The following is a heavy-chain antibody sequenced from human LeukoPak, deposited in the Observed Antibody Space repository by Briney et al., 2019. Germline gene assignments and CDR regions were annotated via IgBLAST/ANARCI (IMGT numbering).Heavy chain of an antibody. J-gene: IGHJ4*02. CDR1: GFTFSSYA. Sequence: GGSLRLSCAASGFTFSSYAMSWVRQAPGKGLEGVSAISGSGGSTYYADSVKGRFTISSDNSKNTLYLQLNSLRAEDTAVYYCAKVELQPDYGGKGYWGQGTLVTVSS. V-gene: IGHV3-23*01. CDR3: AKVELQPDYGGKGY. CDR2: ISGSGGST. D-gene: IGHD4-23*01.